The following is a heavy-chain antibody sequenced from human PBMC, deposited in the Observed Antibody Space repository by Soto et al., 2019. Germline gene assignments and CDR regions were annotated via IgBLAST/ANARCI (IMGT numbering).Heavy chain of an antibody. CDR3: ARASPLDFWSGYQLGDGRDV. CDR2: IYYSGST. J-gene: IGHJ6*02. D-gene: IGHD3-3*01. Sequence: QVQLQESGPGLVKPSQTLSLTCTVSGGSISSGDYYWSWIRQPPGKGLEWNGDIYYSGSTYYNPSLKMRVTISVDTSKNQCSLKLSSVTAADTAVYYCARASPLDFWSGYQLGDGRDVWGQGTTVTVSS. CDR1: GGSISSGDYY. V-gene: IGHV4-30-4*01.